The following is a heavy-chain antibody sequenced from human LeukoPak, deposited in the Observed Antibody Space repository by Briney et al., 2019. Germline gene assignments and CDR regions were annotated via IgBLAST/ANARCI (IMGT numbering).Heavy chain of an antibody. D-gene: IGHD6-19*01. V-gene: IGHV3-23*01. CDR1: GFTVSSNY. Sequence: GGSLRLSCAASGFTVSSNYMSWVRQAPGKGLEWVSAISGSGGSTYYAGSVKGRFTISRDNSKNTLYLQMNSLRAEDTAVYYCAKEGIAVAEIDYWGQGTLVTVSS. CDR3: AKEGIAVAEIDY. J-gene: IGHJ4*02. CDR2: ISGSGGST.